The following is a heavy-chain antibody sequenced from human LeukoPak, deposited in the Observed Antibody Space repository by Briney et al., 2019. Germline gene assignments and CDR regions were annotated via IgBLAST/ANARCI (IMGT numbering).Heavy chain of an antibody. V-gene: IGHV4-30-4*01. CDR3: ARPYYYDSRIDP. Sequence: SQTLSLTCTVSGVSISSGDYYWSWIRQPPGKGLEWIGYTYYSGSTYYNPSLRSRVTISVDTSKNQFSLKLSSVTAADTAVYYCARPYYYDSRIDPWGQGTRVTVSS. CDR2: TYYSGST. D-gene: IGHD3-22*01. CDR1: GVSISSGDYY. J-gene: IGHJ5*02.